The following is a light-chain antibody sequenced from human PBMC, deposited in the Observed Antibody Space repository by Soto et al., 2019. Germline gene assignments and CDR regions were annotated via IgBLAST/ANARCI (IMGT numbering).Light chain of an antibody. V-gene: IGKV3-20*01. CDR2: AAS. J-gene: IGKJ1*01. CDR1: QSVTNNY. CDR3: QQYANSITWT. Sequence: EVVLTQSPGTVSLSPGERATLSCRASQSVTNNYLAWYQQKAGQAPRLLIYAASSRATGIPDRFSSSGSGTDFTLSISRLEPEDFAVYYCQQYANSITWTFGQGTKVEIK.